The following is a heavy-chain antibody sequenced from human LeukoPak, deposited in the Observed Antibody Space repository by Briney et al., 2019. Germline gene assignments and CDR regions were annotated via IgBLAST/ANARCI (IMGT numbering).Heavy chain of an antibody. CDR2: ISSSGSTI. J-gene: IGHJ4*02. CDR1: GFTFSSYS. D-gene: IGHD3-10*01. Sequence: GGSLRLSCAASGFTFSSYSMNWVRQAPGKGLEWVSYISSSGSTIYYADSVKGRFTISRDNSKNTLYLQMNSLRAEDTAVYYCARAYGSGSYLDYWGQGTLVTVSS. CDR3: ARAYGSGSYLDY. V-gene: IGHV3-48*01.